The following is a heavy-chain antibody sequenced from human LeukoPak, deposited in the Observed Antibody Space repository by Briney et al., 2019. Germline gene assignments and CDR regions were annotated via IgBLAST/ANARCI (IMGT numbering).Heavy chain of an antibody. Sequence: GGSLRLSCAASGFTFSSYWMSWVRQAPGKGLKWVANIKQDGSEKYYVDSVKGRFPISRDNAKNSLYLQMNSLRAEDTAVYYCARASIAAGPYYFDSWGQGTLVTVSS. CDR3: ARASIAAGPYYFDS. D-gene: IGHD6-13*01. J-gene: IGHJ4*02. CDR1: GFTFSSYW. CDR2: IKQDGSEK. V-gene: IGHV3-7*01.